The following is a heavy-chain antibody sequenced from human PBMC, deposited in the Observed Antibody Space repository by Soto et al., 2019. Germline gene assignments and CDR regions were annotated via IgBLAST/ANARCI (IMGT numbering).Heavy chain of an antibody. J-gene: IGHJ6*02. CDR1: GGTFSSYS. Sequence: GASVKVSCKASGGTFSSYSISWVRQAPGQGLEWMGGIIPIFGTANYAQKFQGRVTITADESTSTAYMELSSLRSEDTAVYYCARGRPVLRYFDWSRGYYYYGMDVWGQGTTVTVSS. CDR2: IIPIFGTA. D-gene: IGHD3-9*01. V-gene: IGHV1-69*13. CDR3: ARGRPVLRYFDWSRGYYYYGMDV.